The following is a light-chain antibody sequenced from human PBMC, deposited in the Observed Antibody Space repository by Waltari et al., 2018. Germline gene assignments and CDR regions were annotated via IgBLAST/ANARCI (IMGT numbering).Light chain of an antibody. CDR2: DNN. J-gene: IGLJ2*01. CDR3: ATWDERRTAVV. V-gene: IGLV1-51*01. Sequence: QSILTQPPSLSAAPGQKVTISCSGSXSTFGNNEVAWYQQIPETAPRLLIYDNNRRPSGIPVRFSGSKSGTSATLDITGLQTGAEGHYYCATWDERRTAVVFGGGTRLTVL. CDR1: XSTFGNNE.